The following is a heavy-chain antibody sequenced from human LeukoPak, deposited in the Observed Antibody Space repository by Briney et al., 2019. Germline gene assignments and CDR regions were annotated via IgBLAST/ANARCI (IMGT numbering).Heavy chain of an antibody. CDR1: GITLSNYG. V-gene: IGHV3-23*01. CDR2: LSGSGGGT. CDR3: AKRGVVIRVFLVGFHKEAYYFDS. Sequence: SGGSLRLSCAVSGITLSNYGMSWVRQAPGKGLECVAGLSGSGGGTNYADSVQGRFTISRDNPKNTLYLQMNSLRAEDTAVYFCAKRGVVIRVFLVGFHKEAYYFDSWGQGAVVTV. D-gene: IGHD3-10*01. J-gene: IGHJ4*02.